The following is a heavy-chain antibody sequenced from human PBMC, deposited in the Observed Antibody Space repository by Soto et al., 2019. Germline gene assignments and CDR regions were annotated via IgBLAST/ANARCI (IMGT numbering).Heavy chain of an antibody. Sequence: GGSLRLSCAASGFTFDDYAMHWVRQGPGKGLEWVSGISGNSGSICYADSVKGRFTISRDNAKNSLYLQMNKLRAEDTALYYCAKDSGSGWPWPSDAFDIWGQGTMVTVSS. V-gene: IGHV3-9*01. CDR1: GFTFDDYA. J-gene: IGHJ3*02. CDR3: AKDSGSGWPWPSDAFDI. CDR2: ISGNSGSI. D-gene: IGHD6-19*01.